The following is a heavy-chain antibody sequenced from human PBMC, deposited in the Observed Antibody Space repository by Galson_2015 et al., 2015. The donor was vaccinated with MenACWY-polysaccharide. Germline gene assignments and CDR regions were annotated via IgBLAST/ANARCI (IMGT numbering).Heavy chain of an antibody. D-gene: IGHD5-18*01. Sequence: SVKVSCKASGYTFSSYDINWVRQATGQRLEWMGWMNPNSGNTGYAQKFQGRVTMTRNTSISTAYMELSSLTSEDTAVYYCARGRRDTAGAAPAAVLLDYWGQGILVTVA. CDR3: ARGRRDTAGAAPAAVLLDY. V-gene: IGHV1-8*01. J-gene: IGHJ4*02. CDR1: GYTFSSYD. CDR2: MNPNSGNT.